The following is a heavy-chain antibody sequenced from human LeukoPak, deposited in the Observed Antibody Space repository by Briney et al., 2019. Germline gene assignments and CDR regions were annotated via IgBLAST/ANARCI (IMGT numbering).Heavy chain of an antibody. V-gene: IGHV3-23*01. J-gene: IGHJ4*02. CDR3: AKDSDGSGSYYLFDY. CDR1: GFTFSSYP. Sequence: GGSLRLSCVVSGFTFSSYPMSWVRQAPGKGLEWVSVISESGDITHYADSMKGRFTISRDNTRNTLNLQMNNLRAEDTAIYYCAKDSDGSGSYYLFDYWGQGTLVTVSS. D-gene: IGHD3-10*01. CDR2: ISESGDIT.